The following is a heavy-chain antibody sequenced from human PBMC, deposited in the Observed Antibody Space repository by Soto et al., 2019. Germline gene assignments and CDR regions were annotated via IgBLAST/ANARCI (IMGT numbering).Heavy chain of an antibody. CDR3: LKNSGWFNS. J-gene: IGHJ5*01. V-gene: IGHV3-23*01. CDR1: GFTFGTTD. Sequence: QLLQSGGGLVQPGGSLKLSCAASGFTFGTTDMSWVRQAPGEGLEWVSTIDGSGGIPYYADSVKGRFTISRDNSRKVVYLQMNSLRGVYTALYYCLKNSGWFNSLGPGDLVTVSS. CDR2: IDGSGGIP. D-gene: IGHD3-10*01.